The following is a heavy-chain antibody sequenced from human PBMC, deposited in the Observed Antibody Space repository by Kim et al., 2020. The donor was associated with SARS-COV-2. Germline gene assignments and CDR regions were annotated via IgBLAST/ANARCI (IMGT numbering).Heavy chain of an antibody. Sequence: SETLSLTCAVYGGSFSGYYWSWIRQPPGKGLEWIGEINHSGSTNYNPSLKSRVTISVDTSKNQFSLKLSSVTAADTAVYYCARIYYYGSGTLPLDIWGQG. CDR1: GGSFSGYY. V-gene: IGHV4-34*01. D-gene: IGHD3-10*01. CDR3: ARIYYYGSGTLPLDI. J-gene: IGHJ3*02. CDR2: INHSGST.